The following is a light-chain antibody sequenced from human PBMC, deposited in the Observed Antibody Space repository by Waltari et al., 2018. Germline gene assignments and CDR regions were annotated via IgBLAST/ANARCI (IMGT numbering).Light chain of an antibody. CDR2: GSS. Sequence: QSVLTQPPSVSGAPGQRVTISCTGSGSNIGAGYDVPWYQQLPRAAPKLLIYGSSNRPLGVPDRFFGSTSGTSASLAITGLQAEDEADYYCQSYDTSLSVVFGGGTKLTVL. CDR1: GSNIGAGYD. CDR3: QSYDTSLSVV. V-gene: IGLV1-40*01. J-gene: IGLJ3*02.